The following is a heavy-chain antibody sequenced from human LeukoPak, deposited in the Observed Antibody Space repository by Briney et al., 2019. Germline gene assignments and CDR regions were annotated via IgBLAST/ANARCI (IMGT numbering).Heavy chain of an antibody. D-gene: IGHD3-22*01. CDR2: IYYSGST. CDR3: ARVTGYMIEDYFDY. V-gene: IGHV4-59*01. Sequence: SETLSLTCTVSGGSISSYYWSWIRQPPGKGLVWIGYIYYSGSTNYKPSLKSRVTISVETSKNQFSLKLRSVTAADTAVYYCARVTGYMIEDYFDYWGQGTLVTVSS. CDR1: GGSISSYY. J-gene: IGHJ4*02.